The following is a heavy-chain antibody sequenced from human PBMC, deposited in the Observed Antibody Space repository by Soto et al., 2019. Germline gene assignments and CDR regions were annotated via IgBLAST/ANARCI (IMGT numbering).Heavy chain of an antibody. CDR3: ANSLGGGNCVY. J-gene: IGHJ4*02. Sequence: GGSLRLCCAASGFTFRNYAMSWVRQAPGKGLEWVSSVTPSGGNTYYADSAKGRFTMSRDNSKNTVYLQMTSLRREDTAIYYCANSLGGGNCVYWGQGTLVTVSS. CDR1: GFTFRNYA. D-gene: IGHD2-21*01. V-gene: IGHV3-23*01. CDR2: VTPSGGNT.